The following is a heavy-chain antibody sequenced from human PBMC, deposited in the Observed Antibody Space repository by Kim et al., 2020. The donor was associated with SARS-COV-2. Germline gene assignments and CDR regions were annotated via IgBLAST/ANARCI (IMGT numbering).Heavy chain of an antibody. CDR2: ISYDGSNK. V-gene: IGHV3-30*18. Sequence: GGSLRLSCAASGFTFSSYGMHWVRQAPGKGLEWVAVISYDGSNKYYADSVKGRFTISRDNSKNTLYLQMNSLRAEDTAVYYCAKDGYSSSWYGARYYYGMDVWGQGTTVTVSS. J-gene: IGHJ6*02. CDR1: GFTFSSYG. CDR3: AKDGYSSSWYGARYYYGMDV. D-gene: IGHD6-13*01.